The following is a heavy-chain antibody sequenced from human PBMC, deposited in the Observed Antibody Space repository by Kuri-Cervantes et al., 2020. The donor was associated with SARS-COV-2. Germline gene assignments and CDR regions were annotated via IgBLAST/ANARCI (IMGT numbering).Heavy chain of an antibody. D-gene: IGHD7-27*01. V-gene: IGHV4-30-4*08. J-gene: IGHJ5*02. CDR1: GGSISSSNYY. CDR3: ARDNYETGGTDP. Sequence: LRLSCTVSGGSISSSNYYWGWIRQPPGKGLEWIGYIHHSGSTFYSPTLRSRFTLTLDISKKQFSLKLTTVSAADTAVYYCARDNYETGGTDPWGQGILVTVSS. CDR2: IHHSGST.